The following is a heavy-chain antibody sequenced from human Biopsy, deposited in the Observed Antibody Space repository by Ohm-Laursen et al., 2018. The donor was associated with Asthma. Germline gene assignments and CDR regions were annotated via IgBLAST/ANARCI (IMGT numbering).Heavy chain of an antibody. V-gene: IGHV1-69*01. D-gene: IGHD5-12*01. J-gene: IGHJ6*02. CDR2: LIPVLGTP. CDR3: ARGYSGSDRIVYYYSGLEV. Sequence: SSVKVSCKASGDSFSNYAISWVRQVPGQGLEWMGGLIPVLGTPDHAQMFEGRVTITADESTSTAYMELSSLSSEDTAVYYCARGYSGSDRIVYYYSGLEVWGQGATVTVSS. CDR1: GDSFSNYA.